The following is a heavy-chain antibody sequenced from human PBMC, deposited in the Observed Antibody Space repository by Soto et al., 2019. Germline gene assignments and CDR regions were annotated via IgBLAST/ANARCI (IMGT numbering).Heavy chain of an antibody. Sequence: GGTLRLSCSASGFTFDDYTMHWVRQAPGKGLEWVSLISWDGGSTYYADSVKGRFTISRDNSKNSLYLQMNSLRTEDTALYYCAKDLYGGNSGFDYWGQGTLVSVSS. CDR2: ISWDGGST. J-gene: IGHJ4*02. V-gene: IGHV3-43*01. CDR3: AKDLYGGNSGFDY. D-gene: IGHD2-21*02. CDR1: GFTFDDYT.